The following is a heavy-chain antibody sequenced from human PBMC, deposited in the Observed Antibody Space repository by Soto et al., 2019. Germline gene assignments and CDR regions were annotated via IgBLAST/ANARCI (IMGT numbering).Heavy chain of an antibody. CDR3: TRGGGRDSNEHF. D-gene: IGHD4-4*01. CDR2: IKEDGSEK. CDR1: GFKFRSYG. Sequence: EVQLVESGGTLVQPGGSLRLPCVASGFKFRSYGRSWVRQAPGKGLEWLANIKEDGSEKYYVDSVEGRFTISRDNARNSVYLQMNSLRAEDTAIYYCTRGGGRDSNEHFWGQGTLVIVSS. V-gene: IGHV3-7*01. J-gene: IGHJ4*02.